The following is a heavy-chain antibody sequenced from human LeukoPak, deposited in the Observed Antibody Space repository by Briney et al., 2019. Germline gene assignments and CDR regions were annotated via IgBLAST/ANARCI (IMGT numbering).Heavy chain of an antibody. V-gene: IGHV3-7*01. Sequence: GGSLRLSCAVSGFTFSNYWMSWARQSPGKGLEWVANIYLDGSRAYYVDSVKGRFTIFRDNAKNSLFLQMNSLSAEDTAVYYCGRAGPVTKDHFIDVWGKGTTVTVSS. J-gene: IGHJ6*03. D-gene: IGHD2-2*01. CDR3: GRAGPVTKDHFIDV. CDR1: GFTFSNYW. CDR2: IYLDGSRA.